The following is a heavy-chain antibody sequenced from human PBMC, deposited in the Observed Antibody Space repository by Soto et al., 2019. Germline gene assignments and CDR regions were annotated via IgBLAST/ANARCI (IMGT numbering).Heavy chain of an antibody. J-gene: IGHJ5*02. Sequence: QLQLQESGSGLVKPSQTLSLTCAVSGGSISSGNSYAWSWIRQPPGKGLEWIGSISHTGRTSYNPSLKGRVTMSVDKSKNQFSLKLSSVTAPDMAVYYCARAVAPYLGTWFDPWGQGSLVIVSS. CDR3: ARAVAPYLGTWFDP. V-gene: IGHV4-30-2*01. D-gene: IGHD3-16*01. CDR1: GGSISSGNSYA. CDR2: ISHTGRT.